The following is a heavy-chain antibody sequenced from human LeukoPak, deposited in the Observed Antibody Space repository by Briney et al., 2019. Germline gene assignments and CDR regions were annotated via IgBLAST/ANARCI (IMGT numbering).Heavy chain of an antibody. CDR1: GGSISSSSYY. CDR2: IYYSGST. Sequence: SETLSLTCTVSGGSISSSSYYWGWIRQPPGKGLEWIGSIYYSGSTYYNPSLKSRVTISVDTSKNQFSLKLSSVTAADTAVYYCARGGDYYDSSGPAWGQGTLVTVSS. J-gene: IGHJ5*02. V-gene: IGHV4-39*07. D-gene: IGHD3-22*01. CDR3: ARGGDYYDSSGPA.